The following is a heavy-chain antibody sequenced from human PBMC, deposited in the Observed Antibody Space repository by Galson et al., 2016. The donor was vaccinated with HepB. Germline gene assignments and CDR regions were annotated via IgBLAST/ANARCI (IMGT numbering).Heavy chain of an antibody. CDR2: IGSTGIDT. CDR1: GFTFSNFA. V-gene: IGHV3-23*03. CDR3: GKRLVPASLGQGLDV. D-gene: IGHD2-2*01. J-gene: IGHJ3*01. Sequence: SLRLSCAGSGFTFSNFAMAWVRQAPGRGLQWVSVIGSTGIDTHYTDAVRGRFTISRANPKKTLFLQMNSLTAEHTALYYGGKRLVPASLGQGLDVWGQGTMVSVSS.